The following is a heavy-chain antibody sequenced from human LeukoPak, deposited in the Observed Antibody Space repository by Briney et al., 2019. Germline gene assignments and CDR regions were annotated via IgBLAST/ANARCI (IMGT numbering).Heavy chain of an antibody. Sequence: GGSLRLSCAASGFTFSDYYMSWMRQAPGKGLEWVSYISSSSSYTNYADSVKGRFTISSDNAKNSLYLQMNSLRAEDTAVYYCAMLAVDTAMAPGDFFDYWGQGTLVTVSS. CDR3: AMLAVDTAMAPGDFFDY. D-gene: IGHD5-18*01. J-gene: IGHJ4*02. CDR1: GFTFSDYY. CDR2: ISSSSSYT. V-gene: IGHV3-11*03.